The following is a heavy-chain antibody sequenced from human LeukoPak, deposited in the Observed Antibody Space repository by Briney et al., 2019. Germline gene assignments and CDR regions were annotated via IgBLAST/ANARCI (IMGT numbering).Heavy chain of an antibody. CDR3: ARDTSYYYDSSGYIL. CDR2: ISYDGSNK. Sequence: GGSLRLSCAASGFTFSSYAMHWVRQAPGKGLEWVAVISYDGSNKYYADSVKGRFTISRDNPKNTLYLQMNSLRAEDTAVYYCARDTSYYYDSSGYILWGQGTMVTVSS. CDR1: GFTFSSYA. V-gene: IGHV3-30*04. D-gene: IGHD3-22*01. J-gene: IGHJ3*01.